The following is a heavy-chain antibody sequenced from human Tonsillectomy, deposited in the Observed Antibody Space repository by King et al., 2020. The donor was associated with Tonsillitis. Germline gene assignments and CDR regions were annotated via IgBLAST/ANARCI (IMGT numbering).Heavy chain of an antibody. CDR2: ISGRGSNT. V-gene: IGHV3-23*04. D-gene: IGHD1-26*01. J-gene: IGHJ4*02. CDR1: GLKFRSYA. Sequence: VQLVESGGNLVQPGGSLRLSCTASGLKFRSYALNWVRQAPGKGLEWVSGISGRGSNTFYAASVKGRFIISRATSKNTVNLQMNSMRAEDTAVYYCAKAFESGDQSGNYLTLFDIWGRGTLVSVSS. CDR3: AKAFESGDQSGNYLTLFDI.